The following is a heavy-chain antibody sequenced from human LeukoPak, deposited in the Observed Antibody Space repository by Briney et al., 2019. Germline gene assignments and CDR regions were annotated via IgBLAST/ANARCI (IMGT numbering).Heavy chain of an antibody. CDR3: ARLLDYDNSGDPDTLDI. J-gene: IGHJ3*02. Sequence: PSETLSLTCTVSGDSITSDYWTWIRQPPAKGLEWIGNIYYSGSTKYNPSLTSRLTISVDTSKNHFSLKLSSLIAADTAVYYCARLLDYDNSGDPDTLDIWGQGTMVTVSS. D-gene: IGHD3-22*01. CDR2: IYYSGST. V-gene: IGHV4-59*01. CDR1: GDSITSDY.